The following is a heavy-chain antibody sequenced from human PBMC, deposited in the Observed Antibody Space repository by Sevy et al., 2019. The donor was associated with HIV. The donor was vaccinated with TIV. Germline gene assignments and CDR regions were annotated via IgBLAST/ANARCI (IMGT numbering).Heavy chain of an antibody. V-gene: IGHV3-7*01. CDR1: GFTFSASW. J-gene: IGHJ4*02. Sequence: GGSLRLSCVASGFTFSASWMTWVRQAPGKGLEWVANIKQDGTEKYYVDSVKGRFTISRDNAKNSLYLQMNSLKGEDTAVYHCARDFAEFDFWGQGTLVTVSS. CDR2: IKQDGTEK. CDR3: ARDFAEFDF.